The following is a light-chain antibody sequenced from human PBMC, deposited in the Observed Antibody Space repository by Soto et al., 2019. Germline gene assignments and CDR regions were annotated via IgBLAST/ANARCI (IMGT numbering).Light chain of an antibody. CDR2: DDS. CDR1: NIRGYS. Sequence: SYELTQPPSVSVAPGQTAKIACGGDNIRGYSVHWYLQKSGQAPVLVVYDDSDRTAGIPERFSGSNSGNMATLSISRVEAGDEADYYCKVWDSRGDRPVFGGGTKLIVL. J-gene: IGLJ2*01. CDR3: KVWDSRGDRPV. V-gene: IGLV3-21*02.